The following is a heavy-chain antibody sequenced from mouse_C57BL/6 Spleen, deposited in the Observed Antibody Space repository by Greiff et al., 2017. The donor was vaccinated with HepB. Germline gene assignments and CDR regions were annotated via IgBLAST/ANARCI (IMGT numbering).Heavy chain of an antibody. V-gene: IGHV3-6*01. J-gene: IGHJ4*01. Sequence: ESGPGLVKPSQSLSLTCSVTGYSITSGYYWNWIRQFPGNKLEWMGYISYDGSNNYNPSLKNRISITRYTSKNQFFLKLNSFTTEDTATYYCARGDPYAMDYWGQGTSVTVSS. CDR1: GYSITSGYY. CDR3: ARGDPYAMDY. CDR2: ISYDGSN.